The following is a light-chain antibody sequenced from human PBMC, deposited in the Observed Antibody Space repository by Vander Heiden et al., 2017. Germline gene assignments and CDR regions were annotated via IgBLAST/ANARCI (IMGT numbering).Light chain of an antibody. J-gene: IGLJ3*02. V-gene: IGLV1-47*02. CDR3: SAWDDSMSASWV. CDR2: SNN. CDR1: SSNIGSNY. Sequence: QSVLTQPPPASGTPGQRLNISCSGSSSNIGSNYVYWYQQLPGTAPKLRILSNNQRPSGVPDRFSGSKSGTSASPAISGLRSEDEAEYDCSAWDDSMSASWVFGGGTKMTVL.